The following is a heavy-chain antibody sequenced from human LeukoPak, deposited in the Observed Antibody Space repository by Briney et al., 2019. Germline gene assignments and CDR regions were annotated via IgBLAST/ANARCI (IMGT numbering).Heavy chain of an antibody. V-gene: IGHV3-48*03. D-gene: IGHD5-18*01. Sequence: PGGSLRLSCAASGFTFSSYEVNWVRQAPGKGLEWISAISGSSSNVYYAASVRGRFTISRGNAENSLYLQLNTMRAEDTAVYYCARGFRDTAMFLDYWGQGTLVTVSS. CDR2: ISGSSSNV. J-gene: IGHJ4*02. CDR1: GFTFSSYE. CDR3: ARGFRDTAMFLDY.